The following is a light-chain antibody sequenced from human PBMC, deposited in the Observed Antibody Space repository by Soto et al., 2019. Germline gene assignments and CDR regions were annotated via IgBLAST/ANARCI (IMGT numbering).Light chain of an antibody. CDR2: AAS. Sequence: DLPMTQSPSSLSASVGDRVTITCRASPSIGTYLNWYQHKVGKAPKLLIYAASSLQGGVPSRFSGSGSGTEFTLTINSLQPEDFATYFCQQSYVIPITFGQGTRLEIK. V-gene: IGKV1-39*01. CDR1: PSIGTY. CDR3: QQSYVIPIT. J-gene: IGKJ5*01.